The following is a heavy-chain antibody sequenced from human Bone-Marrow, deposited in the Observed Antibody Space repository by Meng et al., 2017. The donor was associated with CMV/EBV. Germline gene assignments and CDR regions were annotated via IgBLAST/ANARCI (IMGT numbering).Heavy chain of an antibody. V-gene: IGHV3-30*02. D-gene: IGHD6-6*01. CDR3: AKGVEYSSSSGAFDI. Sequence: GESLKISCAASGFTFSSYGMHWVRQAPGKGLEWVAFIRYDGSNKYYADSVKGRFTISRDNSKNTLYLQMNSLRAEDTAVYYCAKGVEYSSSSGAFDIWGQGTMVT. CDR2: IRYDGSNK. CDR1: GFTFSSYG. J-gene: IGHJ3*02.